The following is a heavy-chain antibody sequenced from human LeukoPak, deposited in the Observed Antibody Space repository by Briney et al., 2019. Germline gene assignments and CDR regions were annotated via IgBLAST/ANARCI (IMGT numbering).Heavy chain of an antibody. CDR1: GFTFSSYS. CDR2: ISSSSYI. D-gene: IGHD4-17*01. CDR3: ARVGTVTTYYYYYGMDV. Sequence: PGGSLRLSCAASGFTFSSYSMNWVRQAPGKGLEWVSSISSSSYIYYADSVKGRFTISRDNAKNSLYLQMNSLRAEDTAVYYCARVGTVTTYYYYYGMDVWGQGTTVTVSS. J-gene: IGHJ6*02. V-gene: IGHV3-21*01.